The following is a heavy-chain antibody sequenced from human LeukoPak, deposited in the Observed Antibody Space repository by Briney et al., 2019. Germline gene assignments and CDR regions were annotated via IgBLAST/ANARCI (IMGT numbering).Heavy chain of an antibody. CDR2: IYYSGST. V-gene: IGHV4-59*08. Sequence: PSETLSLTCTVSGGSMSRYYWSWIRQPPGEALEWIGYIYYSGSTNYNPSLKSRVTISVDTSKNQFSLKLSSVTATDTAVYYCASLTTVTQGYFDSWGQGTLVTVSS. CDR3: ASLTTVTQGYFDS. D-gene: IGHD4-17*01. CDR1: GGSMSRYY. J-gene: IGHJ4*02.